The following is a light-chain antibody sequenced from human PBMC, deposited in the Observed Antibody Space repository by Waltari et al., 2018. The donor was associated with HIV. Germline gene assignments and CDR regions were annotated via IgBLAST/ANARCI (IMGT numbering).Light chain of an antibody. J-gene: IGKJ1*01. CDR1: QGIGHS. CDR2: AAS. Sequence: DVQIPPSPSSLSASLGDRVTITCRASQGIGHSLAWYQQKPGKVPNLLSYAASTLQSGVPSRFSGSGSGTQFTLTISSLQPEDIATYYCQKYNSAPRTFGQGTKVEIK. CDR3: QKYNSAPRT. V-gene: IGKV1-27*01.